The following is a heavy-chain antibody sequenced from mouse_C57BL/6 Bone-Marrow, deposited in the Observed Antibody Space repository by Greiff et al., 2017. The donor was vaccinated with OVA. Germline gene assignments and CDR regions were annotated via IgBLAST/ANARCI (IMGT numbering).Heavy chain of an antibody. V-gene: IGHV2-5*01. CDR3: AKKGYGSSHWYFDV. D-gene: IGHD1-1*01. Sequence: QVQLQQSGPGLVQPSQSLSITCTVSGFSLTSYGVHWVRQSPGKGLEWLGVIWRGGSTAYNAAFMSRLSITKDNSKSQVFFKMNSLQADDTAIYYCAKKGYGSSHWYFDVWGTGTTVTVSS. CDR1: GFSLTSYG. J-gene: IGHJ1*03. CDR2: IWRGGST.